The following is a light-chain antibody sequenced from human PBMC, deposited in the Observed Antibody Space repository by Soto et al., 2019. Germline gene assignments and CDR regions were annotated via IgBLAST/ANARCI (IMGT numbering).Light chain of an antibody. CDR3: QQYGSSMYT. V-gene: IGKV3-20*01. Sequence: EIVLTQSPGTLSLSPGERATPSCRASQSVSSSYLAWYQQKPGQAPRLLIYGASSRATGIPDRFSVSGSGTDFTLTISRLEPEDFAVYYCQQYGSSMYTFGQGTKLEIK. J-gene: IGKJ2*01. CDR1: QSVSSSY. CDR2: GAS.